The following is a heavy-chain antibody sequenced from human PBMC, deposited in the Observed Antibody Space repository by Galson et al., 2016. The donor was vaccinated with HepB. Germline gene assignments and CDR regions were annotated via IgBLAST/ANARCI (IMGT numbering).Heavy chain of an antibody. CDR2: IYYTGST. CDR3: ARLREDLRGGFNYGSFDS. D-gene: IGHD5-18*01. CDR1: SGSISSSSYY. V-gene: IGHV4-39*01. Sequence: SETLSLTCTVSSGSISSSSYYWGWIRQPPGKGLECIGTIYYTGSTYYNPSLKSRLTLSVAASKNQFSLYLTSVTATDTAVYYCARLREDLRGGFNYGSFDSWGQGTLVTVSP. J-gene: IGHJ4*02.